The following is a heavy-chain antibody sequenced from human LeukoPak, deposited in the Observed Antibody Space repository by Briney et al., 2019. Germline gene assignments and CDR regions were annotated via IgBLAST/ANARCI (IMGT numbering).Heavy chain of an antibody. D-gene: IGHD3-9*01. CDR3: AKGQLLYFDWFSSYYYYGMDV. CDR2: ISYDGSNE. CDR1: GFTFSYYG. Sequence: GGSLRLSCAASGFTFSYYGMHWVRQAPGKGLEWVAVISYDGSNEYYADSVKGRFTISRDNSKNTLYLQMHSLRAEDTAAYYCAKGQLLYFDWFSSYYYYGMDVWGQGTTVTVSS. V-gene: IGHV3-30*18. J-gene: IGHJ6*02.